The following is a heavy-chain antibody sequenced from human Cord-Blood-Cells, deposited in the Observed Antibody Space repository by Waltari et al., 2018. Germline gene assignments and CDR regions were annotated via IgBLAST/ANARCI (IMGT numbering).Heavy chain of an antibody. D-gene: IGHD1-26*01. CDR2: TYYRSKWYN. J-gene: IGHJ5*02. CDR1: GDRVSSNSAA. Sequence: QVQLQQSGPGLVKPSQTLSLTCTISGDRVSSNSAAWNWIRQPPSRGLGWLGRTYYRSKWYNDYAVSVKSRITINPDTSKNQFSLQLNSVTPEDTAVYYCARGSSIVGASLDPWGQGTLVTVSS. CDR3: ARGSSIVGASLDP. V-gene: IGHV6-1*01.